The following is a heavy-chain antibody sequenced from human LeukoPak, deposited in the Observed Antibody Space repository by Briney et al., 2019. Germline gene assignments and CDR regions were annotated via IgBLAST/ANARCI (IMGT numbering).Heavy chain of an antibody. CDR1: GFTFSSYE. Sequence: AGGSLRLSCAASGFTFSSYEMNWVRQAPGKWLEWVSYISSSGSTIYYADSVKGRFTIYRDNAKNSLYLQMNSLRAEDTAVYYCARDKWGGFDYWGQGTLVTVSS. CDR3: ARDKWGGFDY. CDR2: ISSSGSTI. D-gene: IGHD7-27*01. J-gene: IGHJ4*02. V-gene: IGHV3-48*03.